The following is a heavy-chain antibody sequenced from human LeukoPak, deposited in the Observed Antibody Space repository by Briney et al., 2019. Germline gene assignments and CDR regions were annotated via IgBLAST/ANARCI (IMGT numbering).Heavy chain of an antibody. CDR1: GYSISSGYY. Sequence: SETLSLTCTVSGYSISSGYYWGWIRQPPGKGLEWIGSIYHSGSTYYNPSLKSRVTISVDTSKNQFSLKLSSVTAADTAVYYCARDPVYYDILTGYYPGALYMDVWGKGTTVTVSS. CDR3: ARDPVYYDILTGYYPGALYMDV. V-gene: IGHV4-38-2*02. J-gene: IGHJ6*03. CDR2: IYHSGST. D-gene: IGHD3-9*01.